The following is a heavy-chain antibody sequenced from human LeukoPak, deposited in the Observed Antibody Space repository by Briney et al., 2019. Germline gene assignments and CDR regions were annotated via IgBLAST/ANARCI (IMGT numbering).Heavy chain of an antibody. CDR1: GFTFSSYW. CDR2: INEDGSDK. CDR3: ARDTYRFDDY. V-gene: IGHV3-7*01. J-gene: IGHJ4*02. Sequence: GGSLRLSCAASGFTFSSYWMGWVRQAPGKGLEWVASINEDGSDKYSVDSVRGRFTISRDNAKNSLYLQMSSLRAEDTAVYYCARDTYRFDDYWGQGTLVTVSS.